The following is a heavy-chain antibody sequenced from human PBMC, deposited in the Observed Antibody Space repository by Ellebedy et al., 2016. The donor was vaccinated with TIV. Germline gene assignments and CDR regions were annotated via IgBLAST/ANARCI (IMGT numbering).Heavy chain of an antibody. Sequence: AASVKVSCKASGYTFRNHYLHWVRQAPGQGLEWMGVINPSGGPPRYAQKFQGRVTLTTDTSTSAVYMELSTLNSEDTAVYYCGRATPRYFEVVTGYGLVDFWGLGTLVAVSS. D-gene: IGHD3-9*01. V-gene: IGHV1-46*01. CDR3: GRATPRYFEVVTGYGLVDF. CDR2: INPSGGPP. CDR1: GYTFRNHY. J-gene: IGHJ4*02.